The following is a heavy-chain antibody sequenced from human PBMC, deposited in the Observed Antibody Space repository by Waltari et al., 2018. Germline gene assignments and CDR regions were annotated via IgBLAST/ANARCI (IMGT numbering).Heavy chain of an antibody. D-gene: IGHD3-22*01. CDR2: NNGSNGNT. CDR3: ARDPWDDSSLFDY. Sequence: QVQLVQSGAEVKKPGASVKVSCKASGYTFTSYAMHWVRQAPGQRLEWMGWNNGSNGNTKYSQKFQGRVTITRDTSASTAYMELSSLRSEDTAVYYCARDPWDDSSLFDYWGQGTLVTVSS. CDR1: GYTFTSYA. V-gene: IGHV1-3*01. J-gene: IGHJ4*02.